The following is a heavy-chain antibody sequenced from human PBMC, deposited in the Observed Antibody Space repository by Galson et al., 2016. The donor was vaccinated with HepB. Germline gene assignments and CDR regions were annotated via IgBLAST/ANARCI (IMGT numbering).Heavy chain of an antibody. CDR2: IYYSGST. Sequence: LSLTCTVSGDSIGSYYWTWMRQPPGKGLEWIGYIYYSGSTTYNPSLKSRVTISLDTSKTQFSLKLSSVTAADTAVYYCARAGGPIAPWGPGILVTVSS. CDR1: GDSIGSYY. D-gene: IGHD3-10*01. J-gene: IGHJ5*02. V-gene: IGHV4-59*01. CDR3: ARAGGPIAP.